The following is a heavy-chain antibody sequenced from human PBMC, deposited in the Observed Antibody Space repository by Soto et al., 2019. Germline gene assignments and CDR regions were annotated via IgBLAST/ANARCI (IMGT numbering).Heavy chain of an antibody. J-gene: IGHJ4*02. CDR1: GFTVSSNY. D-gene: IGHD3-9*01. CDR3: ARDHILTGYIY. CDR2: IYSGGST. Sequence: GGSLRLSCAASGFTVSSNYMSWVRQAPGKGLEWVSVIYSGGSTYYADSVKGRFTISRDNSKNTLYLQMNSLRAEDTAVYYCARDHILTGYIYWGQGTLVTVSS. V-gene: IGHV3-53*01.